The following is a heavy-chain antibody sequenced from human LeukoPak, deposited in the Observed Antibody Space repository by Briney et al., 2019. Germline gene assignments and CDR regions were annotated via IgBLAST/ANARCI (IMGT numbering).Heavy chain of an antibody. CDR2: TNPNSGGT. CDR3: ARYSGGIYGMDV. V-gene: IGHV1-2*06. J-gene: IGHJ6*02. CDR1: GYTFTGYY. D-gene: IGHD2-15*01. Sequence: ASVKVSCKASGYTFTGYYMHWVRQAPGQGLEWMGRTNPNSGGTNYAQKFQGRVTMTRDTSISTAYMELSRLRSDDTAVYYCARYSGGIYGMDVWGQGTTVTVSS.